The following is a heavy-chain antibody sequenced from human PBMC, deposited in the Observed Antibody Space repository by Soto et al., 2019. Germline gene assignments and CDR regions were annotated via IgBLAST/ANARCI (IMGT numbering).Heavy chain of an antibody. CDR1: GGSISSGGYY. V-gene: IGHV4-31*03. CDR3: ARFPRGYSYGHFDY. Sequence: SETLSLTCTVSGGSISSGGYYWSWIRQHPGKGLEWIGYIYYSGSTYYNPSLKSRVTISVDTSKNQFSLKLSSVTAADTAVYYCARFPRGYSYGHFDYWGQGTLVTGSS. J-gene: IGHJ4*02. D-gene: IGHD5-18*01. CDR2: IYYSGST.